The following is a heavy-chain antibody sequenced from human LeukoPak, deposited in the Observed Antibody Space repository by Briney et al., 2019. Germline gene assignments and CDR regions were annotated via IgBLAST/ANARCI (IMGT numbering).Heavy chain of an antibody. J-gene: IGHJ3*02. D-gene: IGHD5-18*01. CDR2: ISSSSYI. V-gene: IGHV3-21*01. CDR1: GFTFSSYS. CDR3: ASSDSYGRLDAFDI. Sequence: GGSLRLSCAASGFTFSSYSMNWVRQAPGKGLEWVSSISSSSYIYYADSVKGRFTISRDNAKNSLYLQMNSLRAEDTAEYYCASSDSYGRLDAFDIWGQGTMVTVSS.